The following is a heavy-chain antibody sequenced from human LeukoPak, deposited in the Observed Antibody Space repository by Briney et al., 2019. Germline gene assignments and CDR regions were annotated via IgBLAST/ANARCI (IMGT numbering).Heavy chain of an antibody. J-gene: IGHJ3*02. V-gene: IGHV4-39*07. Sequence: SETLSLTCTVSGGSISSDNYYWGWIRQPPGKGLEWIGSIYYSGTTYYNPSLKSRVTISVDTSNNQLSLKVNSVTAADTAMYYCVKSNSRYQPWTLDIWGRGTMVTVSS. CDR1: GGSISSDNYY. D-gene: IGHD2-2*01. CDR3: VKSNSRYQPWTLDI. CDR2: IYYSGTT.